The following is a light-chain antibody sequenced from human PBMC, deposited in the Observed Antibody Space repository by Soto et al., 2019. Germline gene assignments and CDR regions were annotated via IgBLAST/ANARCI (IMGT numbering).Light chain of an antibody. CDR1: QTVIRTY. Sequence: EIELTQSPGTLSLSPGERATLSCRASQTVIRTYLAWYQQKPGQAPRLLIFDISTRATGIPDRFSGSGSGTDFTLTINRLEPEDSAGYYCQQYGASPRTFGQGTKVEIK. V-gene: IGKV3-20*01. J-gene: IGKJ1*01. CDR3: QQYGASPRT. CDR2: DIS.